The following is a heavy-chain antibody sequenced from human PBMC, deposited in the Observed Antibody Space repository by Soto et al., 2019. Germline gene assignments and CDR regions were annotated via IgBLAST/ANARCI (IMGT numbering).Heavy chain of an antibody. D-gene: IGHD6-19*01. CDR2: IYYSGST. CDR3: ARHAGGWLVRHRTRNNWFDP. V-gene: IGHV4-39*01. J-gene: IGHJ5*02. Sequence: SETLSLTCTVSGGSISSSSYYWGWIRQPPGKGLEWIGSIYYSGSTYYNPSLKSRVTISVDTSKNQFSLKLSSVTAADTAVYYCARHAGGWLVRHRTRNNWFDPWGQGTLVTVSS. CDR1: GGSISSSSYY.